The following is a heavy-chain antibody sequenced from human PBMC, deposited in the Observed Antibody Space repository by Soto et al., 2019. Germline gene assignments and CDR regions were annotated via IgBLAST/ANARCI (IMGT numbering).Heavy chain of an antibody. Sequence: QVQLVESGGGVVQPGRSLRLSCAASGFTFSNYGMHWVRQAPGKGLEWVAVISYDGSNKHYADSVKGRFTISRDNSKNTLFLQMNSLRGEDTAVYYCAKSLRITGTFYYWGQGTLVTVSS. CDR3: AKSLRITGTFYY. V-gene: IGHV3-30*18. CDR1: GFTFSNYG. CDR2: ISYDGSNK. D-gene: IGHD1-20*01. J-gene: IGHJ4*02.